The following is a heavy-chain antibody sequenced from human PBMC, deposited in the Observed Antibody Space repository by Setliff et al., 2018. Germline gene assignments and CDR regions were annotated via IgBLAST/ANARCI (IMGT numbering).Heavy chain of an antibody. CDR3: ARGGDGYNNGMDV. CDR1: GFAISSCW. Sequence: GGSLRLSCVASGFAISSCWMSWVRQAPGKGREWVANGNPDGRRKYYAASVNVRFTTSRENAKNTLYLQLSNLRAEDTAVYYCARGGDGYNNGMDVWGQGTMVTVS. J-gene: IGHJ6*02. V-gene: IGHV3-7*01. CDR2: GNPDGRRK. D-gene: IGHD5-12*01.